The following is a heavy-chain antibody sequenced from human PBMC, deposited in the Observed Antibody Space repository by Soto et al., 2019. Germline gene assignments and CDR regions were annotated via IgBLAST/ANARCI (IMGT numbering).Heavy chain of an antibody. CDR1: SGSLSGYS. V-gene: IGHV4-34*01. CDR3: ARHGGYYFDY. D-gene: IGHD2-21*01. J-gene: IGHJ4*02. Sequence: XTLPLPCAVYSGSLSGYSWSWIREPPGKGLELIGELYQSLSILYNPYLESRVTVSGASSTNQFSMKLTSVPAEDTAVYYCARHGGYYFDYWGQGTLGTVSS. CDR2: LYQSLSI.